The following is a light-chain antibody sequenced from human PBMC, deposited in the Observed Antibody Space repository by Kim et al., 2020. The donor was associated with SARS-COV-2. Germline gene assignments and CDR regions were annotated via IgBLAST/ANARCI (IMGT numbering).Light chain of an antibody. CDR2: WAY. J-gene: IGKJ2*01. CDR1: LSLLSLSNNKNY. Sequence: SATNNCKASLSLLSLSNNKNYLAWYQQTPGQPPKLLIYWAYTRESGVPDRFSGSGSGTDFTLTISSLQAEDVAVYYCQQYASNPRTFGQGTKLEI. CDR3: QQYASNPRT. V-gene: IGKV4-1*01.